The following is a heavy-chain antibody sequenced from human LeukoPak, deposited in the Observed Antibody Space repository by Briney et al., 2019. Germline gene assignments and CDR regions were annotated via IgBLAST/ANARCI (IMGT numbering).Heavy chain of an antibody. V-gene: IGHV4-30-4*08. CDR1: GGSISSGDYY. CDR2: IYYSGST. D-gene: IGHD3-22*01. CDR3: ARAYVGNYYDSSGYDY. J-gene: IGHJ4*02. Sequence: SETLSLTCTVSGGSISSGDYYWSWIRQPPGRGLEWIGYIYYSGSTYYNPSLKSRVTISVDTSKNQFSPKLSSVTAADTAVYYCARAYVGNYYDSSGYDYWGQGTLVTVSS.